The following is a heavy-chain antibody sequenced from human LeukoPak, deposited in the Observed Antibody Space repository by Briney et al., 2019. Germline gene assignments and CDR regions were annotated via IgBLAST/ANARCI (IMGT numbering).Heavy chain of an antibody. CDR3: APDPNRSIAARRDY. CDR1: GFTFSSYA. V-gene: IGHV3-23*01. CDR2: ISGSGGST. J-gene: IGHJ4*02. Sequence: PGGSLRLSCAASGFTFSSYAMSWVRQARGKGLEWVSAISGSGGSTYYADSVKGRFTISRDNSKNTLYLRMNSLRAEDTAVYYCAPDPNRSIAARRDYWGQGTLVTVSS. D-gene: IGHD6-6*01.